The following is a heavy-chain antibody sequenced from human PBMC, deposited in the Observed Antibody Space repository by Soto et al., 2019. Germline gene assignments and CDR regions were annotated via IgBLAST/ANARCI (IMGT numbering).Heavy chain of an antibody. J-gene: IGHJ4*02. D-gene: IGHD3-22*01. CDR3: ARGSRDSSPYPYSFDY. V-gene: IGHV4-34*01. CDR2: IHHSGIT. Sequence: SETLSLTCAVYDGSFSGYYWSWLRQPPGKGLEWIGEIHHSGITNYNPSLKSRVTISVDTTRSQVSLKVTSVTAADTAVYYCARGSRDSSPYPYSFDYWGQGTLVTV. CDR1: DGSFSGYY.